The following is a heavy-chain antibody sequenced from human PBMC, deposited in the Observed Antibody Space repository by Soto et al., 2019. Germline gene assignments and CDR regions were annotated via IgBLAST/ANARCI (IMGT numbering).Heavy chain of an antibody. Sequence: GGSLRLSCAASGFTFSSYAMHWVRQAPGKGLEWVAVISYDGSNKYYADSVKGRFTISRDNSKNTLYLQMNSLRAEDTAVYYCARAKFAPGINAFDIWGQGTMVTVS. V-gene: IGHV3-30-3*01. CDR3: ARAKFAPGINAFDI. J-gene: IGHJ3*02. D-gene: IGHD3-10*01. CDR2: ISYDGSNK. CDR1: GFTFSSYA.